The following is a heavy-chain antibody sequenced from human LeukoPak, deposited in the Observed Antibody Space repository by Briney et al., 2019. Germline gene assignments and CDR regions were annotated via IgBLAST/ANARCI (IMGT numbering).Heavy chain of an antibody. V-gene: IGHV1-2*02. J-gene: IGHJ6*02. CDR3: ARVYSSGGHPDYYYYYGMDV. CDR1: GYTFTGYY. Sequence: ASVKVSCKASGYTFTGYYMHWVRQAPGQGLEWMGWINPNSGGTNYAQKFQGRVTMTRDTSISTAYMELSRLRSDDTAVYYCARVYSSGGHPDYYYYYGMDVWGQGTTVTVSS. CDR2: INPNSGGT. D-gene: IGHD6-19*01.